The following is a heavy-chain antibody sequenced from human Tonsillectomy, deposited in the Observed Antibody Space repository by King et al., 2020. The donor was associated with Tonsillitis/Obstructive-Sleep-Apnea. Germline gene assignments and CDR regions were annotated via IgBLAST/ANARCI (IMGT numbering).Heavy chain of an antibody. CDR3: AGHALRITMIVVVGGWFDP. Sequence: LQLQESGPGLVKPSETLSLTCTVSGGSISSSSYYWGWIRQPPGKGLEWIGSIYYSGSTYYNPSLKSRVTLSVDTSKNPFSLKLSSVTAADTAVYYCAGHALRITMIVVVGGWFDPWGQGTLVTVSS. J-gene: IGHJ5*02. D-gene: IGHD3-22*01. V-gene: IGHV4-39*01. CDR2: IYYSGST. CDR1: GGSISSSSYY.